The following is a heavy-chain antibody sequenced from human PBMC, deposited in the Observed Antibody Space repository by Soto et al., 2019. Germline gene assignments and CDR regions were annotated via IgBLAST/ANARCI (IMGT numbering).Heavy chain of an antibody. D-gene: IGHD5-12*01. CDR3: AKGDNLGPKTGYAFDP. V-gene: IGHV6-1*01. J-gene: IGHJ5*02. Sequence: SQTLSLTGALSGDSCSSNTASWNWIRQSPSRGLERLGRTYFRSKWYNDYAVSVKSRIIINPDTSNNQFSLQLNSVTPEDPAVYFCAKGDNLGPKTGYAFDPWGQGIMVTVYS. CDR1: GDSCSSNTAS. CDR2: TYFRSKWYN.